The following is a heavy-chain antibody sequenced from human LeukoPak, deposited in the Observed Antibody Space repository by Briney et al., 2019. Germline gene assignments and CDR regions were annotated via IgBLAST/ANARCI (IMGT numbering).Heavy chain of an antibody. CDR3: ARDAVHGSNVYIWFDL. CDR1: GYTFASYG. V-gene: IGHV1-18*01. Sequence: ASVKVSCKASGYTFASYGISWVRQAPGQGLEWMGWISAYNGNTNYAQKFQGRVTMTTVTSTNTAYMEVRSLRSDDTAVYYCARDAVHGSNVYIWFDLWGQGTLVTVSS. D-gene: IGHD1-26*01. CDR2: ISAYNGNT. J-gene: IGHJ5*02.